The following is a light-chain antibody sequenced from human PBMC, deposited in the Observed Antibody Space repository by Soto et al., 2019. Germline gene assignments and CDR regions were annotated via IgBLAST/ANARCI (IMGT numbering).Light chain of an antibody. Sequence: EIVLTQSPATLSLSPGERATLSCRASQSVSSYLAWYQQKPGQAPRLLIYDASNRATGIPARFSGSGSGTDFTLTISGLEPEDFSVYYCQQRSNWPPGTLGQGTKLEIK. CDR1: QSVSSY. CDR3: QQRSNWPPGT. V-gene: IGKV3-11*01. CDR2: DAS. J-gene: IGKJ2*01.